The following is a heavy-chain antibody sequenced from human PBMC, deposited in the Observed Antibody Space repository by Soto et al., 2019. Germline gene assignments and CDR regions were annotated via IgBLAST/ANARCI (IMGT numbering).Heavy chain of an antibody. CDR1: GFTFSSYE. CDR2: ISSSGSTT. D-gene: IGHD1-26*01. Sequence: GGSLRLSCAASGFTFSSYEMNWVRQAPGKGLEWVSYISSSGSTTYYADSVKGRFTISRDNFKSSLYLQMSSLRAEDTAVYYCAKGKISTTTYTSFDSWGQGTLVTVSS. CDR3: AKGKISTTTYTSFDS. J-gene: IGHJ5*01. V-gene: IGHV3-48*03.